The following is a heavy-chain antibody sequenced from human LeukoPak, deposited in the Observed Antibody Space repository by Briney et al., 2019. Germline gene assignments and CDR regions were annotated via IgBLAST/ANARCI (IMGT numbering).Heavy chain of an antibody. CDR1: GFSFSDSF. D-gene: IGHD1-26*01. CDR3: AKGSLAVPTTPFDF. V-gene: IGHV3-11*01. Sequence: GGSLRLSCTASGFSFSDSFMSWIRQAPGKGLEWISYISSRGTIIHYADSVKGRFTISRDNAKNSLYLQVNSLRVEDTAVFYCAKGSLAVPTTPFDFWGQGTLVTVSS. J-gene: IGHJ4*02. CDR2: ISSRGTII.